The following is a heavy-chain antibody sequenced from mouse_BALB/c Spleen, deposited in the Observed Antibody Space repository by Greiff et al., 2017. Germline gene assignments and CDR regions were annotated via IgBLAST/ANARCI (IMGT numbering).Heavy chain of an antibody. CDR1: GYTFTDYW. CDR2: IDTSDSYT. D-gene: IGHD2-4*01. Sequence: QVQLQQPGAELVMPGASVKMSCKASGYTFTDYWMHWVKQRPGQGLEWIGAIDTSDSYTSYNQKFKGKATLTVDESSSTAYMQLSSLTSEDSAVYYCARPYYDSIFAYWGQGTLVTVSA. CDR3: ARPYYDSIFAY. V-gene: IGHV1-69*01. J-gene: IGHJ3*01.